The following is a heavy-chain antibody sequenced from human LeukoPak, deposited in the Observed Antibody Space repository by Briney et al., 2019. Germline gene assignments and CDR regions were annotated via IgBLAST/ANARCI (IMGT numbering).Heavy chain of an antibody. V-gene: IGHV3-21*01. Sequence: GGSLRLSCAASGFTFSSCSMNWVRQAPGKGLEWVSSISSSSYIYYADSVKGRFTISRDNAKNSLYLQMNSLRAEDTAVYYCARSTAIEYFDYWGQGTLVTVSS. CDR3: ARSTAIEYFDY. J-gene: IGHJ4*02. CDR1: GFTFSSCS. CDR2: ISSSSYI. D-gene: IGHD2-2*02.